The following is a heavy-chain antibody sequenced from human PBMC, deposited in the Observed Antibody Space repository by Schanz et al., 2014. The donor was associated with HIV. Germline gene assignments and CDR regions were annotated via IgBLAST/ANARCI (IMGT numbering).Heavy chain of an antibody. CDR2: IIPIFGTA. Sequence: QEQLVQSGAAVRKPGASVKVSCKASGGTFSIYAISWVRQAPGQGLEWMGGIIPIFGTANYAQKFQGRVTIIADESTSTAYMELSSLRSADTAVYFCARAAFSSEYYYGMDVWGQGTTVTVSS. CDR3: ARAAFSSEYYYGMDV. CDR1: GGTFSIYA. D-gene: IGHD3-3*02. J-gene: IGHJ6*02. V-gene: IGHV1-69*01.